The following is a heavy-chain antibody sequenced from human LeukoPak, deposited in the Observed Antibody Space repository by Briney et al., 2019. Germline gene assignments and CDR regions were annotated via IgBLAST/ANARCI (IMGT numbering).Heavy chain of an antibody. D-gene: IGHD6-13*01. J-gene: IGHJ4*02. CDR3: VRETGGSSRTEY. CDR2: IYYSGST. CDR1: GYSISSSNW. Sequence: PSETLSLTCAVSGYSISSSNWWGWIRQPPGKGLEWIGYIYYSGSTYYNPSLKSRVTMSVDTSKNQFSLKLSSVTAVDTAVYYCVRETGGSSRTEYWGQGTLVTVSS. V-gene: IGHV4-28*03.